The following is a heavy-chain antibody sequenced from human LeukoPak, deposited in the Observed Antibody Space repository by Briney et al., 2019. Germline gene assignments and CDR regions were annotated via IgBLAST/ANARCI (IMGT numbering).Heavy chain of an antibody. Sequence: PGGSLRLSCAASGFTFSSYWMSWVRQAPGKGLDWVANIKQDGSEKYYVDSVKGRFTISRDNAKNSLCLQMNSLRAEDTAVYYCAKQYYSSGSYYPAFDYWGQGTLVTVSS. V-gene: IGHV3-7*01. J-gene: IGHJ4*02. CDR2: IKQDGSEK. CDR3: AKQYYSSGSYYPAFDY. D-gene: IGHD3-10*01. CDR1: GFTFSSYW.